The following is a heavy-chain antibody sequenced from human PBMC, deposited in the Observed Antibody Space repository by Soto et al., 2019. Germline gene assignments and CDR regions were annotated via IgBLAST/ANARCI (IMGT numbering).Heavy chain of an antibody. CDR2: IYYSGST. CDR3: ATNYAYHYYYGMDV. J-gene: IGHJ6*02. D-gene: IGHD4-4*01. Sequence: SETLSLTCTVSGGSISSSSYYWGWIRQPPGKGLEWIGSIYYSGSTYYNPSLKSRVTISVDTSKNQFSLKLSSVTAADTAVYYCATNYAYHYYYGMDVWGQGTTVTVSS. CDR1: GGSISSSSYY. V-gene: IGHV4-39*01.